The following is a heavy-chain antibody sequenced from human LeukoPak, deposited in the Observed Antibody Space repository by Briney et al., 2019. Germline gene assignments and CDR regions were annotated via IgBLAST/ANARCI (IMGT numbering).Heavy chain of an antibody. CDR2: ISHSGST. Sequence: PSETLSLTCAVYGGSFSGYYWSWTRQPPGKGLEWIGEISHSGSTNYNPSLKSRVTISVDTSKNQFSLKLSSVTAADTAVYYCASKDTAMAYYFDYWGQGTLVTVSS. CDR1: GGSFSGYY. V-gene: IGHV4-34*01. CDR3: ASKDTAMAYYFDY. J-gene: IGHJ4*01. D-gene: IGHD5-18*01.